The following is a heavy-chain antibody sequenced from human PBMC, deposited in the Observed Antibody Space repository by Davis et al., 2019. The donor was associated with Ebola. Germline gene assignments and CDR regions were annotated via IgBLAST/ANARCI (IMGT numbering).Heavy chain of an antibody. V-gene: IGHV4-34*01. CDR3: AFVGVNTKGDARDI. D-gene: IGHD1-26*01. CDR1: GGPFNGYY. Sequence: GSLRLSCAVSGGPFNGYYWSWIRQPPGKGLEWIAETDHSGTINYNSSPKSRITIAVDTSKKQFSLRLISVTAAETAMYYCAFVGVNTKGDARDIWGQGTMVTVSS. CDR2: TDHSGTI. J-gene: IGHJ3*02.